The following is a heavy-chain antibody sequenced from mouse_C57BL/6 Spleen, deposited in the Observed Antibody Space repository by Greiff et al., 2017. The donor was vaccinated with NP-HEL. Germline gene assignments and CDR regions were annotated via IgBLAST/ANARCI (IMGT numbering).Heavy chain of an antibody. J-gene: IGHJ3*01. V-gene: IGHV1-52*01. D-gene: IGHD2-4*01. CDR2: IDPSDSET. CDR3: ARSDYDYTWFAY. Sequence: LQQPGAELVRPGSSVKLSCKASGYTFTSYWMHWVKQRPIQGLEWIGNIDPSDSETHYNQKFKDKATLTVDKSSSTAYMQLSSLTSEDSAVYYCARSDYDYTWFAYWGQGTLVTVSA. CDR1: GYTFTSYW.